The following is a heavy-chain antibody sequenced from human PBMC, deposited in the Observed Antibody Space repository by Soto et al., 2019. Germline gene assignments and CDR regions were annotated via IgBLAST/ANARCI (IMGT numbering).Heavy chain of an antibody. CDR1: GYTFTSYG. V-gene: IGHV1-18*01. Sequence: ASVKVSCKASGYTFTSYGISWVRQAPGQGLEWMGWISAYNGNTNYAQKLQGRVTMTTDTSKNQFSLKLSSVTAADTAVYYCARASPAAPYYYYYGMDVWGQGTTVTVSS. J-gene: IGHJ6*02. CDR2: ISAYNGNT. D-gene: IGHD2-2*01. CDR3: ARASPAAPYYYYYGMDV.